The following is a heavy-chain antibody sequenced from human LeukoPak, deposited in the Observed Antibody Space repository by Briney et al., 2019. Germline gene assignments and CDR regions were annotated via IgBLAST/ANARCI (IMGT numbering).Heavy chain of an antibody. V-gene: IGHV1-8*01. CDR3: ARAPPSITGTTTYFDS. CDR1: GYTFTSYD. Sequence: ASVKVSCKASGYTFTSYDINWVRQATGQGLEWMGWMNPNSGNTGYAQKFQGRVTMTRDTSISTAYMELSRLRSDDTAVYYCARAPPSITGTTTYFDSWGQGTLVTVSS. CDR2: MNPNSGNT. D-gene: IGHD1-7*01. J-gene: IGHJ4*02.